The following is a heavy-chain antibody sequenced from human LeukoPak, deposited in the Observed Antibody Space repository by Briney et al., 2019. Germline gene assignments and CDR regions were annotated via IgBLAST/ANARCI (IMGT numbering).Heavy chain of an antibody. J-gene: IGHJ3*02. Sequence: GGSLRLSCAASGFTFNSFIMSWVRQAPGKGLEWVSYISSSSTTIYYADSVKGRFTISRDNAKNSLYLQMNSLRAEDTAVYYCARGTHDAFDIWGQGTMVTVSS. CDR1: GFTFNSFI. CDR2: ISSSSTTI. V-gene: IGHV3-48*04. D-gene: IGHD2-15*01. CDR3: ARGTHDAFDI.